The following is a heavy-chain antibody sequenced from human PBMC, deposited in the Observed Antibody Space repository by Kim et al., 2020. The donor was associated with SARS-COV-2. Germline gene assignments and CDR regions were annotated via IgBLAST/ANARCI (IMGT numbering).Heavy chain of an antibody. J-gene: IGHJ4*02. D-gene: IGHD2-21*02. V-gene: IGHV4-59*08. Sequence: PSLKSRVTISVDTSKNQFSLKLSSVTAADTALYYCARRKVVTANDYYFDYWGQGTLVTVSS. CDR3: ARRKVVTANDYYFDY.